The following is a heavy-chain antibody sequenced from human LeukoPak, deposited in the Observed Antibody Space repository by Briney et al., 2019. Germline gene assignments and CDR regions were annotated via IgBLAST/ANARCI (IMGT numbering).Heavy chain of an antibody. CDR3: ARGRQYYFDY. V-gene: IGHV3-30*04. Sequence: PGRSLRLSCAASGFTFSSYAMHWVRQTPGKGLEWVAVISYDGSNKYYADSVKGRFTISRDNSKNTLYLQMNSLRAEDTAVYYCARGRQYYFDYWGQGTLVTVSS. CDR2: ISYDGSNK. J-gene: IGHJ4*02. CDR1: GFTFSSYA.